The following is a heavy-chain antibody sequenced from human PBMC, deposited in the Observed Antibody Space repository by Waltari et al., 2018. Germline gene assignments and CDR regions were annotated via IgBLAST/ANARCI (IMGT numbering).Heavy chain of an antibody. CDR1: GGSISSYY. Sequence: QVQLQESGPGLVKPSETLSLTCTVSGGSISSYYWSWIRQPPGKGLEWIGYIYYSGSTNSNPSRKSRVTISVDTSKNQFSLKLSSVTAADTAVYYCARDQPRGGFDYWGQGTLVTVSS. J-gene: IGHJ4*02. V-gene: IGHV4-59*01. CDR2: IYYSGST. CDR3: ARDQPRGGFDY. D-gene: IGHD3-10*01.